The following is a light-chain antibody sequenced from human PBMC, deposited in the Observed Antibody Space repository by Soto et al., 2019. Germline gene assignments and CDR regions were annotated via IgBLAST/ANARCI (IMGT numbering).Light chain of an antibody. CDR1: QGIRSY. CDR2: GAS. Sequence: DLQLTQSPSFLSASVGDRVTITCRASQGIRSYLAWYQQRPGKAPELLIYGASTLRPGGASRFSGSGSGTEFTLTISSLQPEDFATYFCQQLNTFPPFFTFGPGTKVDIK. J-gene: IGKJ3*01. V-gene: IGKV1-9*01. CDR3: QQLNTFPPFFT.